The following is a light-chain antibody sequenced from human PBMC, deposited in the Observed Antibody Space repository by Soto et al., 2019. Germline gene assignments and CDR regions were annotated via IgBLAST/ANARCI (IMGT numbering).Light chain of an antibody. CDR2: GAS. Sequence: EIEMTQSPATMSVSPGERATLSCRASQSMGSNVAWYQQKPGQAPRLLIYGASTRAAGIPARFSGSGSGTEFTLTITSLQSEDFAVYYCQQFHNWPRTFGQGTKVDIK. CDR1: QSMGSN. J-gene: IGKJ1*01. V-gene: IGKV3-15*01. CDR3: QQFHNWPRT.